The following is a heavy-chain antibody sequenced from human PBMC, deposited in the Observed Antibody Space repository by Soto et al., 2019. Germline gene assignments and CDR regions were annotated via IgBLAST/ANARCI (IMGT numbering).Heavy chain of an antibody. CDR1: GGTFSSYA. J-gene: IGHJ6*02. D-gene: IGHD3-22*01. CDR3: ARAALDYYDSSGYYDRYYYGMDV. V-gene: IGHV1-69*13. CDR2: IIPIFGTA. Sequence: ASVKVSCKASGGTFSSYAISWVRQAPGQGLEWMGGIIPIFGTANYAQKFQGRVTITADETTSTAYMELSSLRSEDTAVYYCARAALDYYDSSGYYDRYYYGMDVWGQGTTVTVSS.